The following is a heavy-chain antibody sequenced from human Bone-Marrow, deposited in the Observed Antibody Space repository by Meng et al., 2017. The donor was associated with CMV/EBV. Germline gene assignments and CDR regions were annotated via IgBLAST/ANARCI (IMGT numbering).Heavy chain of an antibody. CDR2: IYYSGST. CDR3: ARDQGYDFWSRYPNWFDP. CDR1: GGSVSSGIYY. J-gene: IGHJ5*02. V-gene: IGHV4-61*01. D-gene: IGHD3-3*01. Sequence: SETLSLTCTVSGGSVSSGIYYWSWIRQPAGKGLEWIGYIYYSGSTNYNPSLKSRVTISVDTSKNQFSLKLSSVTAADSAVYYCARDQGYDFWSRYPNWFDPGGQGTLVTVSS.